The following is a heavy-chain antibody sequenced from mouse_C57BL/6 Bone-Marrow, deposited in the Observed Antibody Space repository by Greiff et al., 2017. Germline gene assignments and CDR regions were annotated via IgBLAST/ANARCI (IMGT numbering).Heavy chain of an antibody. CDR1: GYTFTSYW. Sequence: VQLQQSGAELVKPGASVKMSCKASGYTFTSYWITWVKQRPGQGLEWIGDIYPGSGSTNSNEKFKSKATLTVDTSSSTAYMQLSSLTSEDSAVYYCAGSNYRWAMDYWGQGTSVTVSS. J-gene: IGHJ4*01. V-gene: IGHV1-55*01. D-gene: IGHD2-5*01. CDR3: AGSNYRWAMDY. CDR2: IYPGSGST.